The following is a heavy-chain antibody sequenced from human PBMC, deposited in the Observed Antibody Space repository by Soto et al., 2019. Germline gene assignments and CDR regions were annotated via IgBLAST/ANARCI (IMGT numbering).Heavy chain of an antibody. V-gene: IGHV4-59*01. CDR1: GGSISSYY. CDR3: ARGVDYDFWSGPSPGDY. J-gene: IGHJ4*02. CDR2: IYYSGST. Sequence: ETLSLTCTVSGGSISSYYWSWIRQPPGKGLEWIGYIYYSGSTNYNPSLKSRVTISVDTSKNQFSLKLSSVTAADTAVYYCARGVDYDFWSGPSPGDYWGQGTLVTVSS. D-gene: IGHD3-3*01.